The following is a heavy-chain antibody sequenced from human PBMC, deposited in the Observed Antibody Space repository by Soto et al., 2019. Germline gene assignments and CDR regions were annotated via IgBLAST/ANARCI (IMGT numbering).Heavy chain of an antibody. CDR2: MSGSGGST. Sequence: EVQLLESGGGLVQPGGSLRLSCVGSGFTFSSYAMSWVRQAPGKGLEWVSTMSGSGGSTNSADSVKGRFTISRDNSKSTMYLPMNSLRAEDTDLYYCAKMDAYAFDMWCQGTMVTVSS. J-gene: IGHJ3*02. CDR3: AKMDAYAFDM. V-gene: IGHV3-23*01. D-gene: IGHD2-2*01. CDR1: GFTFSSYA.